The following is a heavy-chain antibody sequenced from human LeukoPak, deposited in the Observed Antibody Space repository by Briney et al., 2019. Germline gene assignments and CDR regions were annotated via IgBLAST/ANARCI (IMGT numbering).Heavy chain of an antibody. CDR3: AGDYEGNLAFDV. D-gene: IGHD4-23*01. CDR1: GFSSSNCS. Sequence: GGSLRLSCAASGFSSSNCSMNWVRPAPGKGLEWVSSISSSSTYIYYADSLEGRFSMSRDNVRDSLYLQVNSVRSDDTAVYYCAGDYEGNLAFDVWGQGTMVTVSS. CDR2: ISSSSTYI. J-gene: IGHJ3*01. V-gene: IGHV3-21*01.